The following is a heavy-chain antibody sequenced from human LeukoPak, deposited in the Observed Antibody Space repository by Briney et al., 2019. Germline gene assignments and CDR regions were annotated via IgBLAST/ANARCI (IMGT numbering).Heavy chain of an antibody. D-gene: IGHD2/OR15-2a*01. J-gene: IGHJ4*02. CDR2: IKQDGSEK. V-gene: IGHV3-7*01. CDR1: GFTFSSYW. CDR3: ASHSVGVLPIATFDY. Sequence: PGGSLRLSCAASGFTFSSYWMSWVRQAPGKGLEWVANIKQDGSEKYYVDSVKGRFTISRDNAKNSLFLQMNSLKDEDTAVYYCASHSVGVLPIATFDYWGQGTLVTVSS.